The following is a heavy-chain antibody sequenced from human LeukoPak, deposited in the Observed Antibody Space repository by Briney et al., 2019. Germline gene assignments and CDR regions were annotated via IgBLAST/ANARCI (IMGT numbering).Heavy chain of an antibody. V-gene: IGHV3-48*01. Sequence: GGSLRLSCAASGFTFSSYSMNWVRQAPGKGLEWVPYISSSSSTIYYADSVKGRFTISRDNAKNSLYLQMNSLRAEDTAVYYCARANTPYYDFWSGYRHDAFDIWGQGTMVTASS. CDR2: ISSSSSTI. CDR1: GFTFSSYS. J-gene: IGHJ3*02. D-gene: IGHD3-3*01. CDR3: ARANTPYYDFWSGYRHDAFDI.